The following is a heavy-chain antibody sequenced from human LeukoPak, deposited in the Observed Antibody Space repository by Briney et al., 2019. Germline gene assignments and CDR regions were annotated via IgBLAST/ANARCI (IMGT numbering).Heavy chain of an antibody. D-gene: IGHD3-10*01. J-gene: IGHJ4*02. CDR1: GFTFSSHA. V-gene: IGHV3-23*01. CDR2: ISGSGGST. CDR3: AKDYGSGSYRFDY. Sequence: PGGSLRLSCAASGFTFSSHAMSWVRQAPGKGLEWVSAISGSGGSTYYADSVKGRFTISRDNSKNTLYLQMNSLRAEDTAVYYCAKDYGSGSYRFDYWGQGTLVTVSS.